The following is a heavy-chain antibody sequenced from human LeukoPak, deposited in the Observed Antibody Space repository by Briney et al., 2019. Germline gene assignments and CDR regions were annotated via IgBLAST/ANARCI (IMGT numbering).Heavy chain of an antibody. Sequence: GASVKVSCKASGYTFSSYGISWVRQAPGQGLEWMGWISAYNGNTKYAQKLQGRVTMTTDTSTSTAYMELRSLRSDDTAVYYCARVKSSYRPSWGDYWGQGTLVTVSS. D-gene: IGHD3-16*01. J-gene: IGHJ4*02. CDR1: GYTFSSYG. V-gene: IGHV1-18*01. CDR2: ISAYNGNT. CDR3: ARVKSSYRPSWGDY.